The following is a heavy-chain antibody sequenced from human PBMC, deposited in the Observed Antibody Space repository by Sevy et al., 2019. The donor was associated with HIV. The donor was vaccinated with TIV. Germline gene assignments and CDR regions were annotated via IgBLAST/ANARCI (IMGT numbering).Heavy chain of an antibody. CDR1: GFTVSRNY. V-gene: IGHV3-53*01. CDR3: ARERIVGATWGGFDY. Sequence: GGSLRLSCAASGFTVSRNYMSWVRQAPGKGLEWVSVIYSGGRTYYADSVKGRFTISRDNSKNTLYLQMNSLRAEDTAVYYCARERIVGATWGGFDYWGQGTLVTVSS. D-gene: IGHD1-26*01. J-gene: IGHJ4*02. CDR2: IYSGGRT.